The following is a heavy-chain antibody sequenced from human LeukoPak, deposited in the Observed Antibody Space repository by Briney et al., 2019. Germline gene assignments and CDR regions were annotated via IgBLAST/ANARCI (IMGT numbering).Heavy chain of an antibody. Sequence: GASVKVSCKASGYTFTSYYMHWVRQAPGQGLEWMGGIIPIIGTANYAQKFQGRVTITADESTSTAYMELSSLRSEDTAVYYCARAGIIAAAGTDDPPSGYYYYYMDVWGKGTTVTISS. CDR3: ARAGIIAAAGTDDPPSGYYYYYMDV. J-gene: IGHJ6*03. CDR2: IIPIIGTA. D-gene: IGHD6-13*01. CDR1: GYTFTSYY. V-gene: IGHV1-69*13.